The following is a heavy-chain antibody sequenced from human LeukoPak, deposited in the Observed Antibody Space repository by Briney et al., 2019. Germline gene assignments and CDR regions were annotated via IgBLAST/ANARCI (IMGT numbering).Heavy chain of an antibody. CDR1: GFTFSDQY. V-gene: IGHV3-72*01. D-gene: IGHD4-23*01. Sequence: GGSLRLSCAASGFTFSDQYMDWVRQAPGKGLEWVGRTRNKANSYTTEYAASVKGRFTISRDDSKNSLYLQMNSLKTEDTAVYYCARWAVDYYYGMDVWGQGTTVTVSS. J-gene: IGHJ6*02. CDR3: ARWAVDYYYGMDV. CDR2: TRNKANSYTT.